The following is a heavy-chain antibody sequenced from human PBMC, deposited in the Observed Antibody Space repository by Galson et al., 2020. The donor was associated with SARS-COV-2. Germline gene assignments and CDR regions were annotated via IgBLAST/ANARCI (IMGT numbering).Heavy chain of an antibody. CDR2: ISYDGSYK. J-gene: IGHJ4*02. Sequence: TGGSLRLSCAASGFAFSSYGVHWVRQAPGKGLEWLAVISYDGSYKFYADSVKGRFTISRDNSKDTLYLQMNSLRTEDTALYSCARDRRYCSSGRCDVVVTAPDQWGQGTLVTVSS. D-gene: IGHD2-15*01. CDR1: GFAFSSYG. CDR3: ARDRRYCSSGRCDVVVTAPDQ. V-gene: IGHV3-30*03.